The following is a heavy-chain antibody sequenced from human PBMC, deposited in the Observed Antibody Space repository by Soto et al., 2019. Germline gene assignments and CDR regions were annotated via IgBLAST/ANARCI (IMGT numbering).Heavy chain of an antibody. CDR1: GGSISGGGYS. Sequence: SETLSLTCAVSGGSISGGGYSWSWIRQPPGKGLEWIGYIYHSGNNYYNPSLKSRVTISIDSSRNQFSLKLSSVTAADTAVYYCGGSCSSSGRWSPKYAVDVWGQGTTVTVSS. CDR2: IYHSGNN. D-gene: IGHD2-2*01. CDR3: GGSCSSSGRWSPKYAVDV. J-gene: IGHJ6*02. V-gene: IGHV4-30-2*01.